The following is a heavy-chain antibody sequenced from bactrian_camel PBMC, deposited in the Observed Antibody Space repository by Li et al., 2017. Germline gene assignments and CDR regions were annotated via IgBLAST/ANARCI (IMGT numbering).Heavy chain of an antibody. D-gene: IGHD2*01. CDR2: ILRDGKKA. Sequence: QLVESGGGLVQPGGSLTLSCTASGFIFNNYYITWVRQAPGKGLEWVSTILRDGKKAGYADSVKGRFTISRDNAKNTVYLQMNSLESEDTALYYCVQLMVDAHYFSTWGQGTQVTVS. CDR3: VQLMVDAHYFST. J-gene: IGHJ4*01. V-gene: IGHV3-2*01. CDR1: GFIFNNYY.